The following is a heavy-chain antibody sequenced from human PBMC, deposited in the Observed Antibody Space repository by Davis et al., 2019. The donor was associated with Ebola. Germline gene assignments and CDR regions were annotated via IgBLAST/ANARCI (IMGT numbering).Heavy chain of an antibody. CDR2: IYNSGSSGST. V-gene: IGHV4-59*01. CDR3: ARGNYGDYIVLYYYNMDV. D-gene: IGHD4-17*01. J-gene: IGHJ6*02. Sequence: GSLRLSCTVSGGSINRYYWSWIRQPPGKGLEWIGYIYNSGSSGSTNYNPSLKSRVTISLDTSKKQFSLNLISVTAADTAVYYCARGNYGDYIVLYYYNMDVWGQGTTVTVSS. CDR1: GGSINRYY.